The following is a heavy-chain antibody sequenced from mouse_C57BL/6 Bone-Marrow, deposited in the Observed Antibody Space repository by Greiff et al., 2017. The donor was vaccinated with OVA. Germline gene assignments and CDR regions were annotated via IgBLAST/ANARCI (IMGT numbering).Heavy chain of an antibody. CDR3: AKGGKSLYYAMDY. D-gene: IGHD6-2*01. J-gene: IGHJ4*01. Sequence: VKLVESGPGLVQPSQSLSITCTVSGFSLTSYGVHWVRQSPGKGLEWLGVIWRGGSTDYNAAFMSRLSITKDNSKSQVFFKMNSLQADDTAIYYCAKGGKSLYYAMDYWGQGTSVTVSS. CDR1: GFSLTSYG. CDR2: IWRGGST. V-gene: IGHV2-5*01.